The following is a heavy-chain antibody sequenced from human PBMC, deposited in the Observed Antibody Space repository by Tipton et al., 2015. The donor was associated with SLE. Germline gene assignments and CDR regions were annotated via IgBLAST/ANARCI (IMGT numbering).Heavy chain of an antibody. V-gene: IGHV1-69*01. CDR2: IIPIFGTA. CDR3: AKGLRYCSGGSCYRFDP. J-gene: IGHJ5*02. D-gene: IGHD2-15*01. CDR1: GGTFSSYA. Sequence: QLVQSGAEVKKPGSSVKVSCKASGGTFSSYAISWVRQAPGQGLEWMGGIIPIFGTANYAQKFQGRVTITADESTSTAYMELSSLRSEDTAVYYCAKGLRYCSGGSCYRFDPWGQGTLVTVSS.